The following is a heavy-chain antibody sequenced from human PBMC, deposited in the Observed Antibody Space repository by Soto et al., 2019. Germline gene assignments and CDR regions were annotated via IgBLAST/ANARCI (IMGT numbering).Heavy chain of an antibody. CDR1: GGSFSGYY. V-gene: IGHV4-34*01. CDR2: INHSGST. CDR3: ARDKFTALFDY. J-gene: IGHJ4*02. D-gene: IGHD2-21*02. Sequence: PSETLSLTCAVYGGSFSGYYWTWIRQPPGTGLEWIGEINHSGSTNYNPSLKSRVTISVDTSKNQFSLKLTSVTAADTAVYYCARDKFTALFDYWGQEPLVTVSS.